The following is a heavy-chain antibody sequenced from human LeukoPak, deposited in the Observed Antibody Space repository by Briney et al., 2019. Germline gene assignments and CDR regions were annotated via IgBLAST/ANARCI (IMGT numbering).Heavy chain of an antibody. CDR1: GGSFSNYY. CDR2: INDSGRI. Sequence: SETLSLTCAVYGGSFSNYYWSWLRQPPGKGLEWLGDINDSGRINYNPSLMSPVTISVDTSKNQFSLRLTSVTARDTAVYYCARRWNYGRNYYIDVWGKGATVSVSS. V-gene: IGHV4-34*01. CDR3: ARRWNYGRNYYIDV. J-gene: IGHJ6*03. D-gene: IGHD1-7*01.